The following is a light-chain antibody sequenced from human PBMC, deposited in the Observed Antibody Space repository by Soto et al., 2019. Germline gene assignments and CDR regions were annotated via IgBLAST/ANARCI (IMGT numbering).Light chain of an antibody. V-gene: IGKV3-15*01. J-gene: IGKJ4*01. CDR3: QQYYNWPS. CDR1: QSVSDN. Sequence: EVVMTQFPATLSVSPGERVTLSCRASQSVSDNLAWYQQKPGQAPRLLIYAASTRATGVPARFSGSRSGTEFTLTISSLQSEDFAIYYCQQYYNWPSFGGGTKVEIK. CDR2: AAS.